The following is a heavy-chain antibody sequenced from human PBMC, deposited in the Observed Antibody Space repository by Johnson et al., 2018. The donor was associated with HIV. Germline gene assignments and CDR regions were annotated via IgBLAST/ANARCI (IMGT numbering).Heavy chain of an antibody. CDR3: VLFSSIAAEGAFDI. Sequence: VQLVESGGGFVQPGGSLRLSCAASGFTFDDYAMHWVRQAPGKGLEWVSLISWDGGSTYYADSVKGRFTISRDNSKNSLYLQMNSLRAEDTALYYCVLFSSIAAEGAFDIWGQGTMVTVSS. CDR1: GFTFDDYA. D-gene: IGHD6-6*01. J-gene: IGHJ3*02. CDR2: ISWDGGST. V-gene: IGHV3-43D*03.